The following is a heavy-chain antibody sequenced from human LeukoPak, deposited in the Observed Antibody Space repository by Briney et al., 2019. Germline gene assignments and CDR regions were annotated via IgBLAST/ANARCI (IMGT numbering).Heavy chain of an antibody. D-gene: IGHD3-3*01. CDR3: ARDRAWNYFDS. Sequence: GGSLRLSCAPSGFTFSNHGMHWVRQTPGKGLEWVAIISSDGSRKYYAHSVEGRFTISRDNSKNTLYLQMDSLRAEDTAVYYCARDRAWNYFDSWGQGTLVTVSS. V-gene: IGHV3-30*03. CDR2: ISSDGSRK. CDR1: GFTFSNHG. J-gene: IGHJ4*02.